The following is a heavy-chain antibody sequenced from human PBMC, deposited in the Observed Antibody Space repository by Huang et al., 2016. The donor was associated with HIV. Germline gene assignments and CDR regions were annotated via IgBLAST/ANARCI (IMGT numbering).Heavy chain of an antibody. Sequence: QVQLQQWGAGLLKPSETLSLTCAVYGGSFSGYYWSWIRQRPGQGLEGIGEINSRRSTNNNPSLNSRVTTTVDASKNQFSLRLRSMTAADTGVYCCARALSGIAAAVYWYFDLWGRGTLVTVSS. CDR1: GGSFSGYY. V-gene: IGHV4-34*01. D-gene: IGHD6-13*01. CDR2: INSRRST. J-gene: IGHJ2*01. CDR3: ARALSGIAAAVYWYFDL.